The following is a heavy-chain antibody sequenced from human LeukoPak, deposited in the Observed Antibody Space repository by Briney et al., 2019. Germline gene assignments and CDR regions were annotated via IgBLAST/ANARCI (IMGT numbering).Heavy chain of an antibody. CDR2: IYSSGTT. D-gene: IGHD3-10*01. CDR1: GDYFSSGY. Sequence: PSETLSLTCALSGDYFSSGYWSWIRQPPGKGLEWIGYIYSSGTTNSDPSLESRVTVSVDTSKKYCSLKLTSVTAADTAVYFCGRGDPAGLFDSWGQGHLVTVSS. J-gene: IGHJ4*02. CDR3: GRGDPAGLFDS. V-gene: IGHV4-59*01.